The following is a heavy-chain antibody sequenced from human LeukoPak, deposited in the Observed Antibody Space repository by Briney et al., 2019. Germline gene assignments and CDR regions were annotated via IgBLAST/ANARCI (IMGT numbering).Heavy chain of an antibody. CDR1: GGSISSGGYS. CDR3: AREAYCGGDCYSLADALDI. D-gene: IGHD2-21*02. J-gene: IGHJ3*02. V-gene: IGHV4-30-2*01. CDR2: IYHSGST. Sequence: PSQTLSLTCAVSGGSISSGGYSWSWIRQPPGKGLEWIGYIYHSGSTYYNPSLKSRATISVDTSKNQFSLKLSSVTAADTAVYYCAREAYCGGDCYSLADALDIWGQGTMVTVSS.